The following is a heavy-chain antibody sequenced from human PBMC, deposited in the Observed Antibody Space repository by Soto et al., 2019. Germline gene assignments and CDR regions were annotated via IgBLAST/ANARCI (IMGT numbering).Heavy chain of an antibody. CDR3: AKAYYYGSGSYYFSVAYYYYYYMDV. J-gene: IGHJ6*03. Sequence: EVQLLESGGGLVQPGGSLRLSCAASGFTFSSYAMSWVRQAPGKGLEWVSAISGSGGSTYYADSVKGQFTISRDNSKNTLYLKMNSLRAEDTAVYYCAKAYYYGSGSYYFSVAYYYYYYMDVWGKGTTVTVSS. CDR1: GFTFSSYA. CDR2: ISGSGGST. V-gene: IGHV3-23*01. D-gene: IGHD3-10*01.